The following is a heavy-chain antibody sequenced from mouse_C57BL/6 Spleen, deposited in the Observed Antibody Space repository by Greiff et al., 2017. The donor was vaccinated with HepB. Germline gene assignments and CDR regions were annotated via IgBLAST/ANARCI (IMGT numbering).Heavy chain of an antibody. CDR2: IDPSDSYT. CDR3: ARNYGSSSPWFAY. J-gene: IGHJ3*01. V-gene: IGHV1-59*01. D-gene: IGHD1-1*01. CDR1: GYTFTSYW. Sequence: QVQLQQSGPELVKPGASVKLSCKASGYTFTSYWMHWVKQRPGQGLEWIGVIDPSDSYTNYNQKFKGKATLTVDTSSSTAYMQLSSLTSEDSAVYYCARNYGSSSPWFAYWGQGTLVTVSA.